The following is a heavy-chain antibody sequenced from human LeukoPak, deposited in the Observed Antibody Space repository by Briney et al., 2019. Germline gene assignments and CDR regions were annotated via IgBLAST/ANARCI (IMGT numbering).Heavy chain of an antibody. V-gene: IGHV3-23*01. D-gene: IGHD1-1*01. CDR2: ISGSGGRT. CDR3: AKDTTGTEPYYGMDV. J-gene: IGHJ6*02. Sequence: GGSLRLSCATSGFTFSSYAMSWVRQAPGKGLEWVSGISGSGGRTYYADSVKGRFTISRDNSKNTLYLQMNSLRAEDTAVYYCAKDTTGTEPYYGMDVWGQGTTVTVSS. CDR1: GFTFSSYA.